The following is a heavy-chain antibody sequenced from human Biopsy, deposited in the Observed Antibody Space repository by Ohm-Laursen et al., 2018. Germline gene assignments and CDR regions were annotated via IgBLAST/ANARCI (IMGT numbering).Heavy chain of an antibody. V-gene: IGHV1-69*10. CDR2: IIPIPNVA. CDR1: GDSFTSYA. CDR3: ARSFGVVINFEHNWFDP. D-gene: IGHD3-3*01. Sequence: ASVRVSCKASGDSFTSYAIGWVRQAPGQGLEWMGGIIPIPNVATYAQKFQGRVTITADKSTSTADMELSSLRSDDTAVYYCARSFGVVINFEHNWFDPWGQGTLVTVSS. J-gene: IGHJ5*02.